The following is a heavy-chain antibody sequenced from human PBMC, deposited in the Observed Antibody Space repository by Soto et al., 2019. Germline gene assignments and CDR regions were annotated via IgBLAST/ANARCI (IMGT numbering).Heavy chain of an antibody. D-gene: IGHD1-26*01. CDR1: GFTLSSYA. J-gene: IGHJ4*02. CDR3: AKGQKWELPFDF. Sequence: GGSLRLSCAASGFTLSSYAMSWVRQAPGKGLEWVSAISGAGGGSTYYAESVKGRFTISRDNSKNTLYLQTNSLRAEDTALYYCAKGQKWELPFDFWGPGTLVTVSS. V-gene: IGHV3-23*01. CDR2: ISGAGGGST.